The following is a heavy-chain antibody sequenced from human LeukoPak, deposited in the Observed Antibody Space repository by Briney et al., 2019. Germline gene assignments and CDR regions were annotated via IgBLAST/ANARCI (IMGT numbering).Heavy chain of an antibody. J-gene: IGHJ4*02. V-gene: IGHV3-23*01. CDR1: GFTLSGYA. CDR3: AKDRLYYNGSAHVYYFDY. CDR2: ITGSGDYT. Sequence: GGSLRLSCAASGFTLSGYAMTWVRQAPGKGLEWVSSITGSGDYTYYIDSVKGRFTISRDNSKNILYLQMNSLRGEDTALYYCAKDRLYYNGSAHVYYFDYWGQGTLVAVSS. D-gene: IGHD3-10*01.